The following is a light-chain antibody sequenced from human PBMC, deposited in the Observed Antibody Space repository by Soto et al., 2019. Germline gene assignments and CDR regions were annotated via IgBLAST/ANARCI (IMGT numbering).Light chain of an antibody. CDR3: CSYAGSSTLYV. CDR2: EVN. J-gene: IGLJ1*01. Sequence: QSVLTQPASVSGSPGQSITISCTGTSSDVGSYNLVSWYQQHPGKAPKLMIYEVNKRPSGVSNRFSGSKSGNTASLTISGLQADDEADYYCCSYAGSSTLYVFGTGTKVTVL. CDR1: SSDVGSYNL. V-gene: IGLV2-23*02.